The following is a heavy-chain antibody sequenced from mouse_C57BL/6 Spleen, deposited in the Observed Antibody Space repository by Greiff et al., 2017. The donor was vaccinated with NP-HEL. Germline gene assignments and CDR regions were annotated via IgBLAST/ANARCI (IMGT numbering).Heavy chain of an antibody. CDR2: ISSGGSYT. J-gene: IGHJ2*01. Sequence: EVKLQESGGDLVKPGGSLKLSCAASGFTFSSYGMSWVRQTPDKRLEWVATISSGGSYTYYPDSVKGRFTISRDNAKNTLYLQMSSLKSEDTAMYYCARHRYFDYWGQGTTLTVSS. CDR1: GFTFSSYG. V-gene: IGHV5-6*01. CDR3: ARHRYFDY.